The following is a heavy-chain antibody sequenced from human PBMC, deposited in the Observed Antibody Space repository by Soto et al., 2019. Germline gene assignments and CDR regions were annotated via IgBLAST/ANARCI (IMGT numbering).Heavy chain of an antibody. Sequence: SETLSLTCAVYGGSLSAYYWSWIRQPPGKGLEWIGEINPSGTTNYNPSLKSRVTISVDTSKNQFSLKLSSVTAADTAVYHCALAPAAHILHWGQGTLVTVSS. D-gene: IGHD2-2*01. J-gene: IGHJ1*01. CDR3: ALAPAAHILH. CDR1: GGSLSAYY. CDR2: INPSGTT. V-gene: IGHV4-34*01.